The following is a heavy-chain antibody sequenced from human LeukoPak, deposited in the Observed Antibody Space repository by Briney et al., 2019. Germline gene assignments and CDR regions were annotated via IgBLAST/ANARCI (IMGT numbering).Heavy chain of an antibody. Sequence: GGSLRLSCAASGFTFSSHAMSWVRQAPGKGLEWVSVISGTGGTTYYAHSVKGRFTISRDNSKNTLYPQMNSLRAEDTDEYYCARQIPGVKAFDYWGQGTLVTVSS. CDR1: GFTFSSHA. CDR3: ARQIPGVKAFDY. D-gene: IGHD2-2*01. J-gene: IGHJ4*02. V-gene: IGHV3-23*01. CDR2: ISGTGGTT.